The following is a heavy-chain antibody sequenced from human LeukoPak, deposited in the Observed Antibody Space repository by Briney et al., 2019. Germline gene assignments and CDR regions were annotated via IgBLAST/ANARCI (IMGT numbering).Heavy chain of an antibody. CDR2: IYPSDSDI. J-gene: IGHJ4*02. D-gene: IGHD6-6*01. V-gene: IGHV5-51*01. CDR1: GYRFTNYW. Sequence: GESLKISCKGSGYRFTNYWIGWVRQMPGKGLEWMGIIYPSDSDIRYSPSFQGQVTISADRSISTAYLQWSSLKASDTAMYYCAKLSIPSAVDYWGRGTLVTVSS. CDR3: AKLSIPSAVDY.